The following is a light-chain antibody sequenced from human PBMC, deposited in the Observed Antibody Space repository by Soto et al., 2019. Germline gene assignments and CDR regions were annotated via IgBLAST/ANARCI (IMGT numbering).Light chain of an antibody. Sequence: DIQMTQSPSSLYASVGDRVTITCRARQSISTYVNWYQQKSGKAPKVMIHSATSLQSGVPSRLTGSGSGTDFTLTSSKLQPDDFCTYFCQQSYRTPFTFGPGTKVDIK. J-gene: IGKJ3*01. CDR3: QQSYRTPFT. CDR1: QSISTY. CDR2: SAT. V-gene: IGKV1-39*01.